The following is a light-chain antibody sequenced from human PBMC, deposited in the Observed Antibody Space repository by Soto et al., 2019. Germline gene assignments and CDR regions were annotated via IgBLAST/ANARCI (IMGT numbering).Light chain of an antibody. J-gene: IGKJ5*01. CDR2: AAS. Sequence: DIQMTQSPSSVSASVGDRVTITCRASQGMSSWLAWYQQKPGKAPKLLIYAASSLQSGVTSRFSGSGSGTDFTLAISSLQPEESATYYCQQANSFPLTFGQGTRLEIK. CDR1: QGMSSW. CDR3: QQANSFPLT. V-gene: IGKV1-12*01.